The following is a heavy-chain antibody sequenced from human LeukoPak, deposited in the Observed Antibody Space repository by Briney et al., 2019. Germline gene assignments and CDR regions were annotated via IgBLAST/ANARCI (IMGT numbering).Heavy chain of an antibody. Sequence: SETLSLTCTVSVGSLSSYYWSWIPQPPGKGLECIGHNYYSGGTNYNPSLKSRVTISVDTSKNHFSLKLSSVTAADTAVYYCVRDPSGSFFNWSDPWGQGTLVTVSS. CDR3: VRDPSGSFFNWSDP. V-gene: IGHV4-59*01. CDR2: NYYSGGT. CDR1: VGSLSSYY. J-gene: IGHJ5*02. D-gene: IGHD1-26*01.